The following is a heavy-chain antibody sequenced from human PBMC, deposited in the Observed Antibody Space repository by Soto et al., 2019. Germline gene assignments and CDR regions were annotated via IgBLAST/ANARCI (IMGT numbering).Heavy chain of an antibody. Sequence: SETLSLTCAVSGGSISSSNWWSWVRQPPGKGLEWIGEIYHSGSTNYNPSLKSRVTISVDKSKNQFSLKLSSVTAADTAVYYCARDRSSGWYVHYFDYWGQGTLVTVSS. CDR1: GGSISSSNW. CDR3: ARDRSSGWYVHYFDY. D-gene: IGHD6-19*01. J-gene: IGHJ4*02. CDR2: IYHSGST. V-gene: IGHV4-4*02.